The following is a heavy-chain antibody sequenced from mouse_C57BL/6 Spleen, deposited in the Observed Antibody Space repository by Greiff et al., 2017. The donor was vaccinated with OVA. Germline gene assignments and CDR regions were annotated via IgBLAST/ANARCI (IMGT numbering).Heavy chain of an antibody. V-gene: IGHV5-4*01. J-gene: IGHJ4*01. CDR2: ISDGGSYT. D-gene: IGHD2-2*01. CDR3: ARDGYEGYAMDY. Sequence: EVMLVESGGGLVKPGGSLKLSCAASGFTFSSYAMSWVRQTPEKRLEWVATISDGGSYTYYPDNVKGRFTISRDNAKNNLYLQMSHLKSEDTAIYYCARDGYEGYAMDYWGQGTSVTVSS. CDR1: GFTFSSYA.